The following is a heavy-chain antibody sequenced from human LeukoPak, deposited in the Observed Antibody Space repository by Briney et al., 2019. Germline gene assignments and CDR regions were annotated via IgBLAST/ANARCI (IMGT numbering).Heavy chain of an antibody. Sequence: ASVTVSFKASGYTFTGYYMHWVRQAPGQGHEWMGWINPNSGGTNYAQKFQGRVTITRDTAISTAYMELSRLRSDDTAVYYCARDVSKEYYFDYWGQGTLVTVSS. D-gene: IGHD6-13*01. CDR2: INPNSGGT. V-gene: IGHV1-2*02. CDR3: ARDVSKEYYFDY. CDR1: GYTFTGYY. J-gene: IGHJ4*02.